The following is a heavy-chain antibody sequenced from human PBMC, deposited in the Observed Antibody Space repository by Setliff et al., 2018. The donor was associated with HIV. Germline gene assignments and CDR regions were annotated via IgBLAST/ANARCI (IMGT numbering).Heavy chain of an antibody. J-gene: IGHJ4*02. CDR2: IYYNGNI. Sequence: SETLSLTCAVSGNSIGSGYCWGWIRQPPGKGLEWIASIYYNGNIYCNPSLKSRVTITMDTSKNQFSLKLSSVTAADTAVYSCVRHLSEMAMVDHWGQGTLVTVSS. CDR3: VRHLSEMAMVDH. V-gene: IGHV4-38-2*01. CDR1: GNSIGSGYC.